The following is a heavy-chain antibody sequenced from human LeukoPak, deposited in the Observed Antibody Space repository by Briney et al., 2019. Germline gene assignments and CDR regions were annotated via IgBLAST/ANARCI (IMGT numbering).Heavy chain of an antibody. J-gene: IGHJ4*02. V-gene: IGHV4-4*02. D-gene: IGHD1-26*01. CDR3: ARHGGGSYLDHFDY. CDR1: GGSISSSDW. Sequence: SETLSLTCAVSGGSISSSDWWSWVRQPPGKGLEWIGEIYHSGSTNYNPSLKGRVTISVDTSKNQFSLKLSSVTAADTAVYYCARHGGGSYLDHFDYWGQGTLVTVSS. CDR2: IYHSGST.